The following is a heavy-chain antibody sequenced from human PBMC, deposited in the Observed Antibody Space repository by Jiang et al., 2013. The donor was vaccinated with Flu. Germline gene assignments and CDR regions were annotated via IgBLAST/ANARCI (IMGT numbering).Heavy chain of an antibody. CDR1: GYSISSGYY. Sequence: GSGLVKPSETLSLTCAVSGYSISSGYYWGWIRQPPGKGLEWIGSIYHSGSTYYNPSLKSRVTISVDTSKNQFSLKLSSVTAADTAVYYCASQQGYYDSSGWEDAFDIWGQGTMVTVSS. J-gene: IGHJ3*02. CDR2: IYHSGST. D-gene: IGHD3-22*01. CDR3: ASQQGYYDSSGWEDAFDI. V-gene: IGHV4-38-2*01.